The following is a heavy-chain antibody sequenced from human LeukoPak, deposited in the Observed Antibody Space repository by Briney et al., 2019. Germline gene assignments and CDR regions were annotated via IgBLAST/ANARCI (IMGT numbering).Heavy chain of an antibody. CDR2: INHSGST. D-gene: IGHD3-10*01. J-gene: IGHJ6*03. CDR3: ASIPKINYYGSGYYYYYMDV. CDR1: GGSFSGYY. Sequence: SETLSLTCAVCGGSFSGYYWSWIRQPPGKGLEWIGEINHSGSTNYNPSLKSRVTISVDTSKNQFSLKLSSVTAADTAVYYCASIPKINYYGSGYYYYYMDVWGKGTTVTVSS. V-gene: IGHV4-34*01.